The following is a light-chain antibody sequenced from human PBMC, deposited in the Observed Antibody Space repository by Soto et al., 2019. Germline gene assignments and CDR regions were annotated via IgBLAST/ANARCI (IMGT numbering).Light chain of an antibody. J-gene: IGLJ2*01. Sequence: QSALTQPASVSGSPGQSITISCTGTSSDVGGYNYVSWYQQHPGKAPKLMIYEVSNRPSGVSNRFSGSKSGNTASLTISGLQAEDEADSYCSSFTGSTTVVFGGGTKLTVL. CDR2: EVS. CDR3: SSFTGSTTVV. V-gene: IGLV2-14*01. CDR1: SSDVGGYNY.